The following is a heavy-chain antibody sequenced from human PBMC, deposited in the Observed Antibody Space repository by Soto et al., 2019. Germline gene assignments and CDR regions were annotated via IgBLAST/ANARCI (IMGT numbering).Heavy chain of an antibody. CDR1: GGSFTGYY. J-gene: IGHJ5*02. CDR2: IKDGGST. D-gene: IGHD2-15*01. V-gene: IGHV4-34*01. Sequence: QVQLQQWGAGLLKPSETLSLTCAVNGGSFTGYYWSWVRQPPGKGLEWIGEIKDGGSTNYSPSLRGRVTISADTSKKQFSLKVTSVTAADTAVYYCARGQEGVVATPWDQGTLVTVSS. CDR3: ARGQEGVVATP.